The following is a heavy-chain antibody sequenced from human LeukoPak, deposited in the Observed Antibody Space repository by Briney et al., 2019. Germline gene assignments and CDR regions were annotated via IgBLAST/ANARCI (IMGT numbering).Heavy chain of an antibody. Sequence: PSETLSLTCTVSGGSISNYYWSWIRQPPGMGLEWIGDIYYSGSTNYNPSLKSRVTISVETSKNQFSLKLSSVTAADTAVYYCARVWFSSSRTFDSWGQGTLVTVSS. CDR2: IYYSGST. CDR1: GGSISNYY. D-gene: IGHD6-13*01. J-gene: IGHJ4*02. V-gene: IGHV4-59*01. CDR3: ARVWFSSSRTFDS.